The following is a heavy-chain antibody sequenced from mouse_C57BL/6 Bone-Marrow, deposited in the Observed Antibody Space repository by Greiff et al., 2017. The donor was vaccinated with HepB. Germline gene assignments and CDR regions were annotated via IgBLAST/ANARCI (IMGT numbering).Heavy chain of an antibody. D-gene: IGHD2-5*01. J-gene: IGHJ1*03. Sequence: EVQLQESGAELVRPGASVKLSCTASGFNIKDDYMHWVKQRPEKGLEWIGWIDPEIGDTEYASKFQGNATITSDNSSNTAYLQLSILTSEDTAVYYCTTSCYYSNYEMYVDVWGTGTTVTVTS. V-gene: IGHV14-4*01. CDR3: TTSCYYSNYEMYVDV. CDR2: IDPEIGDT. CDR1: GFNIKDDY.